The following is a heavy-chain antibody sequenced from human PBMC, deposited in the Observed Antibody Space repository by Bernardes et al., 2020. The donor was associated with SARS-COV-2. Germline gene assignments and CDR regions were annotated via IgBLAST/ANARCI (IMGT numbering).Heavy chain of an antibody. V-gene: IGHV3-7*05. Sequence: GGSLRLSCAASGFTFSSYWMSWVRQAPGKGLEWVANIKQDGSEKYYVDSVKGRFTISRDNAKNSLYLQMNSLRAEDTAVYYCARDNLQWDYVWGSYRHHFDYWGQGTLVTVSS. J-gene: IGHJ4*02. CDR1: GFTFSSYW. CDR3: ARDNLQWDYVWGSYRHHFDY. D-gene: IGHD3-16*02. CDR2: IKQDGSEK.